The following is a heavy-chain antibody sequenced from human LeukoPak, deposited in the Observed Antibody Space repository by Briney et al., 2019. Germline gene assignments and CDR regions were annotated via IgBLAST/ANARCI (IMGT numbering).Heavy chain of an antibody. D-gene: IGHD3-22*01. CDR1: GFTFNNYA. J-gene: IGHJ4*02. CDR3: ASAYYYDSSGYYPTVNYFDY. V-gene: IGHV3-23*01. CDR2: ISDSGGSR. Sequence: GGSLRLSCAASGFTFNNYAMNWVRQTPGKGLEWVSVISDSGGSRYYADSVKGRFTISRDNSKNTLYLQMNSLRAEDMAVYYCASAYYYDSSGYYPTVNYFDYWGQGTLVTISS.